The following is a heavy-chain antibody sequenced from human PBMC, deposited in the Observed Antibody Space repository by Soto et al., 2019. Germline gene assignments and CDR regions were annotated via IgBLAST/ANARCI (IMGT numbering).Heavy chain of an antibody. CDR1: GGSISSGGYS. J-gene: IGHJ3*02. D-gene: IGHD2-2*01. CDR3: ASYANTAFDI. V-gene: IGHV4-30-2*01. CDR2: IYHSGST. Sequence: SETLSLTCAVSGGSISSGGYSWSWIRQPPGKGLEWIGYIYHSGSTYYNPSLKSRVTISVDRSKNQFSLKLSSVTAADTAVYYCASYANTAFDIWGQGTMVTVSS.